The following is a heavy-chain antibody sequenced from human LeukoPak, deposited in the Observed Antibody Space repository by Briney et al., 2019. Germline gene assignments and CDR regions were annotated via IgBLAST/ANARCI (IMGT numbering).Heavy chain of an antibody. CDR3: ARDYAFDI. CDR1: GFTFSSYV. Sequence: GGSLRLSCVASGFTFSSYVMHWVRPAPGKGREWVAVISYDGSNKYYADSVKGRFTISRDNSKNTLYLQMNSLRAEDTAVYYCARDYAFDIWGQGTMVTVSS. CDR2: ISYDGSNK. J-gene: IGHJ3*02. V-gene: IGHV3-30*04.